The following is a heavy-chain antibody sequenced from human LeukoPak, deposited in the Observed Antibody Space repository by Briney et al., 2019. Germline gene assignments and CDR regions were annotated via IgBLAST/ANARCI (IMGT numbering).Heavy chain of an antibody. Sequence: SETLSLTCTVSGGSISSSSYKCGWIRPPPGKGLEWIGSIYYSGSTYYNPSLKSRVTISVDTSKNQFSLKLSSVTAADTAVYYCARQGADSSGYYYLSYFDYWGQGTLVTVSS. CDR2: IYYSGST. CDR3: ARQGADSSGYYYLSYFDY. V-gene: IGHV4-39*01. J-gene: IGHJ4*02. D-gene: IGHD3-22*01. CDR1: GGSISSSSYK.